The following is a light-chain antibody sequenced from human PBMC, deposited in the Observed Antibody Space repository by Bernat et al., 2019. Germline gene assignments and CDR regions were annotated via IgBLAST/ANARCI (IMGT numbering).Light chain of an antibody. CDR2: GDN. Sequence: SSEVTQDPAVSVALGQTVSITCQGDSLRSYYATWYQQKPGQAPVLVIYGDNNRPSGTPDRFSGSSSGDTASLTIPGAQAEDEADYYCHCRDSSGNHLVFGTGTKVTVL. CDR1: SLRSYY. CDR3: HCRDSSGNHLV. V-gene: IGLV3-19*01. J-gene: IGLJ1*01.